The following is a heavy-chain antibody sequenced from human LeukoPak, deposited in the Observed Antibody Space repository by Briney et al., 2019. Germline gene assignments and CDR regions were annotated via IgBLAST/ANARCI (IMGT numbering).Heavy chain of an antibody. J-gene: IGHJ4*02. V-gene: IGHV1-69*13. CDR3: ARDYDFWSGYRRNYFDY. D-gene: IGHD3-3*01. Sequence: GASVKVSCKASGGTFSSYAISWVRQAPGQVRDWMGGIIPIFGTANYAQKFQGRVTITADESTSTAYMELSSLRSEDTAVYYCARDYDFWSGYRRNYFDYWGQGTLVTVSS. CDR1: GGTFSSYA. CDR2: IIPIFGTA.